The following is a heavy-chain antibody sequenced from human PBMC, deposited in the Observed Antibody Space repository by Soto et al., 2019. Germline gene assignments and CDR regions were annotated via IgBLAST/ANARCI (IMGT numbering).Heavy chain of an antibody. J-gene: IGHJ4*02. V-gene: IGHV3-30*18. Sequence: QVLLVESGGGVVQPGRSLRLSCAASGFTFSSYGMHWVRQAPGKGLEWVAVISYDGSNKYYADSVKGRFTISRDNSKNTLYLQMNSLRAEDTAVYYCAKEAHSSGYFDDYWGQGTLVTVSS. D-gene: IGHD6-19*01. CDR1: GFTFSSYG. CDR2: ISYDGSNK. CDR3: AKEAHSSGYFDDY.